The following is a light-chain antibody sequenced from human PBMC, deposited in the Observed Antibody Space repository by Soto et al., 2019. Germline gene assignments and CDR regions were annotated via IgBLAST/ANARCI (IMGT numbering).Light chain of an antibody. CDR2: EVT. V-gene: IGLV2-8*01. Sequence: QSVLTQPPSASGSPGQSVTISFTGTSSDVGTYKYVSWYQQHPGKAPKLMIYEVTKRPSGVPDRFSGSKSGNTASLTVSGLQAEDEADYYCSSYAGSNNFVFGTGTKVTVL. CDR1: SSDVGTYKY. J-gene: IGLJ1*01. CDR3: SSYAGSNNFV.